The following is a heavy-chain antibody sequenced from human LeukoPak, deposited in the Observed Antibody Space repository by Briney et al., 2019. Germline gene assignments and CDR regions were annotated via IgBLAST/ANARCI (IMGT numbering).Heavy chain of an antibody. V-gene: IGHV4-59*12. CDR2: IYYSGST. CDR1: GGSISSYY. CDR3: AKDLRGWGSPYYYYMDV. J-gene: IGHJ6*03. Sequence: PSETLSLTCTVSGGSISSYYWSWIRQPPGKGLEWIGYIYYSGSTNYNPSLKSRVTISVDTSKNQFSLKLSSVTAADTAVYYCAKDLRGWGSPYYYYMDVWGKGTTVTVSS. D-gene: IGHD3-16*01.